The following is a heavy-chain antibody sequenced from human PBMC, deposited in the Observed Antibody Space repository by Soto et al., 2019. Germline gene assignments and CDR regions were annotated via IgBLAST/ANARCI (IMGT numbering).Heavy chain of an antibody. V-gene: IGHV4-31*03. CDR2: IYYSGST. Sequence: SVPLSLTCPVSGCTISSGGYYWSWLRQHPGKGLEWIGYIYYSGSTYYNPSLKSRVTISVDTSKNQFSLKLSSVTAADTAVYYCARDMGRWPPYGMDFWGQGTTVIVSS. D-gene: IGHD3-10*01. J-gene: IGHJ6*02. CDR1: GCTISSGGYY. CDR3: ARDMGRWPPYGMDF.